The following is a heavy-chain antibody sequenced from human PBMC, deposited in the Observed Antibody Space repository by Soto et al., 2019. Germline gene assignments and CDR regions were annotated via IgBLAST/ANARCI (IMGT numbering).Heavy chain of an antibody. CDR2: INHSGST. CDR1: GGSFSGYY. J-gene: IGHJ4*02. CDR3: AREGPGLDAPALNY. V-gene: IGHV4-34*01. Sequence: PSETLSLTCAVYGGSFSGYYWSWIRQPPGKGLEWIGEINHSGSTNYNPSLKSRVTISVDTSQNQFSLKLSSVTAADTAVYYCAREGPGLDAPALNYWGQGTLVTVSS. D-gene: IGHD3-10*01.